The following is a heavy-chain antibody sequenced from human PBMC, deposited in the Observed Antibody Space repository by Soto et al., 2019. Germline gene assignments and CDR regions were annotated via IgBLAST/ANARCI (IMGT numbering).Heavy chain of an antibody. CDR1: GFTFSSYA. Sequence: GGSLRLSCAASGFTFSSYAMHWVRQAPGKGLEWVAVISYDGSNKYYADSVKGRFTISRDNSKNTLYLQMNSLRAEDTAVYYCARDLRSSGWYVDYWGQGTLVTVSS. CDR2: ISYDGSNK. CDR3: ARDLRSSGWYVDY. J-gene: IGHJ4*02. D-gene: IGHD6-19*01. V-gene: IGHV3-30-3*01.